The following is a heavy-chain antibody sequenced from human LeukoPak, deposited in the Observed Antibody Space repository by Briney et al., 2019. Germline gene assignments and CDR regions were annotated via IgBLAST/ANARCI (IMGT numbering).Heavy chain of an antibody. CDR3: AKAPGPYSGSYWGYFDY. D-gene: IGHD1-26*01. V-gene: IGHV3-23*01. J-gene: IGHJ4*02. CDR1: GFTFSSYA. Sequence: GGSLRLSCAASGFTFSSYAMSWVRQAPGKGLEWVSAISGSGGSTYYADSVKGRFTISRDNSKSTLYLQMNSLRAEDTAVYYCAKAPGPYSGSYWGYFDYWGQGTLVTVSS. CDR2: ISGSGGST.